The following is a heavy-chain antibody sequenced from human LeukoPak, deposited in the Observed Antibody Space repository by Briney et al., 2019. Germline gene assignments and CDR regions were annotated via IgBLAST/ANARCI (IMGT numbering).Heavy chain of an antibody. CDR1: GFTFSIYV. Sequence: GGSLRLSCSASGFTFSIYVIHWVRQAPGKGLEYVSAINGIGDTTYYADSVKGRFTISRDNSKNTVYLQMSSLSVEDTAVYYCVKQQAETWGQGTLVTVSS. J-gene: IGHJ5*02. V-gene: IGHV3-64D*06. CDR3: VKQQAET. CDR2: INGIGDTT.